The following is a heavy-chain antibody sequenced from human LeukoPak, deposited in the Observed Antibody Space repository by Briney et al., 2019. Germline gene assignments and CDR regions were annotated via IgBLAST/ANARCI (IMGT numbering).Heavy chain of an antibody. CDR2: ISYDGSNK. CDR3: ARLGRPYQMPPHAIDI. V-gene: IGHV3-30*04. D-gene: IGHD2-2*01. J-gene: IGHJ3*02. Sequence: GGSLRLSCAASGFTFSSYAMHWVRQAPGKGLEWVAVISYDGSNKYYADSVKGRFTISRDNSKNTLYLQMNSLRAEDTAVYYCARLGRPYQMPPHAIDIWGQGTMVTVSS. CDR1: GFTFSSYA.